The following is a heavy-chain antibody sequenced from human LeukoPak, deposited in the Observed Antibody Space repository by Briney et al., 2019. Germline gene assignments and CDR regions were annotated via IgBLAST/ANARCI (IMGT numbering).Heavy chain of an antibody. CDR2: ISGSGGST. D-gene: IGHD4-23*01. CDR1: GFSFSSYA. CDR3: AKDSTVVTPEY. J-gene: IGHJ4*02. Sequence: GGSLRLSCAASGFSFSSYAMSWVRQASGKGLEWASAISGSGGSTYYADSVKGRFTISRDNSKNTLYLQMKSLRAEDTAVYYCAKDSTVVTPEYWGQGTLVTVSS. V-gene: IGHV3-23*01.